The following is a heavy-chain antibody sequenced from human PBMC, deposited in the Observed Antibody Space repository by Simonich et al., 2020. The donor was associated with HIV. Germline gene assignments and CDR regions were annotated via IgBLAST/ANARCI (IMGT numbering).Heavy chain of an antibody. Sequence: QVQLQQWGAGLLKPSETLSLTCAVYGGSFSSYYWSWLRQPPGKGLEWIGEIKHSGSTNYHPSLKNRVTISVATSKNQFSLKLSSVTAADTAVYYCARRHPTTVTTPYFDYWGQGTLVTVSS. V-gene: IGHV4-34*01. CDR1: GGSFSSYY. D-gene: IGHD4-17*01. J-gene: IGHJ4*02. CDR3: ARRHPTTVTTPYFDY. CDR2: IKHSGST.